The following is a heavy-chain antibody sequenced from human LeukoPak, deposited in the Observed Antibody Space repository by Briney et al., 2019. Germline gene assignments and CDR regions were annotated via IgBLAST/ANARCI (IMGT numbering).Heavy chain of an antibody. CDR1: GGSISSSY. CDR2: IFTSGTT. D-gene: IGHD6-19*01. V-gene: IGHV4-4*07. CDR3: ARDFGFGSA. J-gene: IGHJ5*02. Sequence: PSETLSLTCTVSGGSISSSYWSWIRQPAGKGLEWIGRIFTSGTTEYNPSLKSRATMSVDTSKNQFSLKLTSVTAADTAVYYCARDFGFGSAWGQGALVTVSS.